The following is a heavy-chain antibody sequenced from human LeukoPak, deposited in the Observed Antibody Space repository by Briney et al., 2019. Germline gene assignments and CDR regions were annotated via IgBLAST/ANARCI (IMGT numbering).Heavy chain of an antibody. CDR2: ISAYNGNT. Sequence: ASVKVSCKASGYTFTRYYIHWVRQAPGQGLEWMGWISAYNGNTNYAQKLQGRVTMTTDTSTSTAYMELRSLRSDDTAVYYCAREVNYYDSSGYSSFDYWGQGTLVTVSS. J-gene: IGHJ4*02. CDR3: AREVNYYDSSGYSSFDY. D-gene: IGHD3-22*01. V-gene: IGHV1-18*04. CDR1: GYTFTRYY.